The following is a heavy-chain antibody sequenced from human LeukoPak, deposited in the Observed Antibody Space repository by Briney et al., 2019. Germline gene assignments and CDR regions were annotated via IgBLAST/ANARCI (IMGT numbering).Heavy chain of an antibody. D-gene: IGHD3-22*01. CDR3: GKVEYYESSGYLGDY. V-gene: IGHV3-30*18. J-gene: IGHJ4*02. Sequence: GGSLRLSCEASGFTFSSYGMHWVRQAPGKGLEWVAVTSIDGRNNYYADSVKGRFTISRDNSKNTLYLQMNSLRAEDTAVYYCGKVEYYESSGYLGDYWGQGTLVTVSS. CDR1: GFTFSSYG. CDR2: TSIDGRNN.